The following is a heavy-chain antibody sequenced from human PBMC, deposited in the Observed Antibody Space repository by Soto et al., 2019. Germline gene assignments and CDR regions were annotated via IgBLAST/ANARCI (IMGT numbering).Heavy chain of an antibody. CDR1: GFTFSSYA. V-gene: IGHV3-30-3*01. D-gene: IGHD6-19*01. CDR3: ARESEVAADLDY. CDR2: ISYDGSNK. Sequence: QVQLVESGGGVVQPGRSLRLSCAASGFTFSSYAMHWVRQAPGKGLEWVAVISYDGSNKYYADSVKGRFTISRDNSKNTLYLQMNSLRAEDTAVYYCARESEVAADLDYWGQGTLVTVSS. J-gene: IGHJ4*02.